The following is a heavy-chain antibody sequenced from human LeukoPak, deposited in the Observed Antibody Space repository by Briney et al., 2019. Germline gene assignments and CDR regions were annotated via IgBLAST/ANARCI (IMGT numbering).Heavy chain of an antibody. CDR3: ARERWWGNDAFDI. Sequence: SETLSLTCTVSGGSISSGSYYWSWIRQPAGKGLVWIGRIYTSGSTNYNPSLKSRVTISVDTSKNQFSLKLSSVTAADTAVYYCARERWWGNDAFDIWGQGTMVTVSS. D-gene: IGHD2-15*01. CDR1: GGSISSGSYY. J-gene: IGHJ3*02. V-gene: IGHV4-61*02. CDR2: IYTSGST.